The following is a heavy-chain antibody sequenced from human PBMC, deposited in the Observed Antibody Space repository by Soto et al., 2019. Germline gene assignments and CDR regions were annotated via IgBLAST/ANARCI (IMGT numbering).Heavy chain of an antibody. CDR2: IWYDGSNK. J-gene: IGHJ4*02. D-gene: IGHD3-22*01. V-gene: IGHV3-33*03. CDR3: SKVHSSGSASLDY. Sequence: GGSLRLSCAASGFTFSSYGMHWVRQAPGKGLEWVAVIWYDGSNKYYADSVKGRFTISRDNAKNTVYLQMNTLRAEDTAVYYCSKVHSSGSASLDYWGPGTLVTV. CDR1: GFTFSSYG.